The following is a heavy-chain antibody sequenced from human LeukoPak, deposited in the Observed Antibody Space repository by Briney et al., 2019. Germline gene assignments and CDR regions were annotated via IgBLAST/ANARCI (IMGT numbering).Heavy chain of an antibody. D-gene: IGHD2-21*02. Sequence: ASVKVSCKASGYTFTSYDINWVRQATGQGLEWMGWMNPNSGNTGYAQKFQGRVTMTRNTSISTAYMELSSLRSEDTAVYYCARSGVLYCGGDCYPGYWGQGTLVTVSS. CDR3: ARSGVLYCGGDCYPGY. CDR1: GYTFTSYD. CDR2: MNPNSGNT. V-gene: IGHV1-8*01. J-gene: IGHJ4*02.